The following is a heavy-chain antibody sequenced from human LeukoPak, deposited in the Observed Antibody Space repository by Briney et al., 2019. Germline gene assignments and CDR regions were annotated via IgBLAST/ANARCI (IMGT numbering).Heavy chain of an antibody. CDR3: AKGLKYCSGGSCSLYMDV. CDR1: GFTFSAYD. Sequence: GGSLRLSCAASGFTFSAYDMHWVRQAPGKGLEWVAALWDDGSRKYSADSVRCRFTISRDNSKNTLYLQMNSLRAEDTAVYYCAKGLKYCSGGSCSLYMDVWGKGTTVTVSS. CDR2: LWDDGSRK. V-gene: IGHV3-33*06. D-gene: IGHD2-15*01. J-gene: IGHJ6*03.